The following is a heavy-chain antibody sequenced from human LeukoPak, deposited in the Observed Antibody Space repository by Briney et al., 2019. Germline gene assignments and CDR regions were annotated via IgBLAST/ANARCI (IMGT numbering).Heavy chain of an antibody. Sequence: SETLSLTCTVSGVSISSYYWSWIRQPPGKGLELIGYIYYSGSTNYNPSLKSRVTISIDTSKNQLSLKLSSVTAADTAVYYCARFSVAAAGTGWFDPWGQGTLVTVSS. V-gene: IGHV4-59*01. CDR2: IYYSGST. J-gene: IGHJ5*02. CDR3: ARFSVAAAGTGWFDP. D-gene: IGHD6-13*01. CDR1: GVSISSYY.